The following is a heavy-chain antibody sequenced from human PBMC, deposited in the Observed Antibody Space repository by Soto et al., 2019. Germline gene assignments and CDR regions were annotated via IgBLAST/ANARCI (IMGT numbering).Heavy chain of an antibody. D-gene: IGHD2-15*01. J-gene: IGHJ3*02. Sequence: SVKVSCEASGYTFTSYDINWVRQATGQGLEWMGWMNPNSGNTGYAQKFQGRVTMTRNTSISTAYMELSSLRSEDTAVYYCARLYGGCSGGGCYPYDAFDIWGQGTMVTVSS. CDR3: ARLYGGCSGGGCYPYDAFDI. CDR1: GYTFTSYD. CDR2: MNPNSGNT. V-gene: IGHV1-8*01.